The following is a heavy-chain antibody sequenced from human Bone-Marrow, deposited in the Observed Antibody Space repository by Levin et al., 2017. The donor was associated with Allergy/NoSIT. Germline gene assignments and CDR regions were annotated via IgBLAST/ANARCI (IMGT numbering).Heavy chain of an antibody. D-gene: IGHD1-26*01. CDR2: INSDGSST. V-gene: IGHV3-74*01. J-gene: IGHJ4*02. CDR3: AREGPSGSHGAADY. CDR1: GFTFSSYW. Sequence: GESLKISCAASGFTFSSYWMHWVRQAPGKGLVWVSRINSDGSSTSYADSVKGRFTISRDNAKNTLYLQMNSLRAEDTAVYYCAREGPSGSHGAADYWGQGTLVTVSS.